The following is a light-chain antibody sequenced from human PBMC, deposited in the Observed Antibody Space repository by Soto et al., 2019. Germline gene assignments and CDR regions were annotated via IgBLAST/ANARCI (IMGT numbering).Light chain of an antibody. Sequence: QSVLTQPASVSGSPGQSITISCTGTSSDVGGYNYVSWYQQHPGKAPKLMIYDVSNRPSGVSNRFSGSKSGNTASLTTSGLQAEDEDDYYCSSYTSSSTLVFGTGTKVTV. CDR2: DVS. CDR1: SSDVGGYNY. CDR3: SSYTSSSTLV. J-gene: IGLJ1*01. V-gene: IGLV2-14*01.